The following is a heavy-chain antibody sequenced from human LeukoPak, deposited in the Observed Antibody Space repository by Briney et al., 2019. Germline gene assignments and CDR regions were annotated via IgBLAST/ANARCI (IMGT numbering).Heavy chain of an antibody. Sequence: GGSLRLSCTVSGFTLSSYEMTWFRQAPGKGLEWVSSIGYSGGDTHYADSVKGRFTIARDNSKKMLFLHMNSLRAEDTAIYYCAESPIPLRAEYGGYFVYWGQGTLVTVSS. CDR2: IGYSGGDT. V-gene: IGHV3-23*01. CDR3: AESPIPLRAEYGGYFVY. D-gene: IGHD4/OR15-4a*01. CDR1: GFTLSSYE. J-gene: IGHJ4*02.